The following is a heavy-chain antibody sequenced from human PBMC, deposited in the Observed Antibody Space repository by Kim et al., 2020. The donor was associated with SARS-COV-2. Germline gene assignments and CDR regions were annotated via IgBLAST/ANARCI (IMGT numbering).Heavy chain of an antibody. CDR3: ARSQGRGYFDY. D-gene: IGHD1-26*01. V-gene: IGHV3-48*03. J-gene: IGHJ4*02. Sequence: GSLRLSCAASGFIFSSYEINWVRQAPGKGLEWISYISSSASTIYYADSVKGRFTISRDNAKNSLYLQMNSLRAEDTAVYYCARSQGRGYFDYWGQGTLV. CDR1: GFIFSSYE. CDR2: ISSSASTI.